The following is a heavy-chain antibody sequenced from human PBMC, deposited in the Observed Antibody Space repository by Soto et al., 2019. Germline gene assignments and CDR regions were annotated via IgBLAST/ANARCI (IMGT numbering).Heavy chain of an antibody. CDR1: GGSISTDNYY. V-gene: IGHV4-31*03. J-gene: IGHJ4*02. Sequence: TLSLTCTVSGGSISTDNYYWSWIRQHPGKGLEWIGYIYYSGSTYYNPSLRGRVTISLDTSKNQFSLELSSVTAADTAVYYCARMDSVIVARPVDYWGQGXLVTVYS. CDR2: IYYSGST. CDR3: ARMDSVIVARPVDY. D-gene: IGHD6-6*01.